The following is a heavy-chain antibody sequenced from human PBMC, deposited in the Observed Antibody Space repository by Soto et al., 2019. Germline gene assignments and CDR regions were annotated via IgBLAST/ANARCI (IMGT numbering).Heavy chain of an antibody. J-gene: IGHJ6*02. D-gene: IGHD3-3*01. Sequence: EVQLVESGGGLVKPGGSLRLSCAASGFTFSNYAINWVRQAPGKGPEWVSSITTSTTYIYYADSVKGRFTISRDNAKNSMYLQMNSLRAEDTAVYYCAREIRNYYGMDVWGQGTTVTVSS. CDR2: ITTSTTYI. V-gene: IGHV3-21*01. CDR3: AREIRNYYGMDV. CDR1: GFTFSNYA.